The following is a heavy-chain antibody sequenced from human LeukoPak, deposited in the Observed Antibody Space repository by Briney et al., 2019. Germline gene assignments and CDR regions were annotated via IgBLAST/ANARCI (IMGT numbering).Heavy chain of an antibody. V-gene: IGHV1-2*02. CDR3: AREGSIAAAGSHAFDI. CDR1: GYTFTGYY. D-gene: IGHD6-13*01. CDR2: INPNSGGT. J-gene: IGHJ3*02. Sequence: ASVKVSCMASGYTFTGYYMHWVRQAPGQGLEWMGWINPNSGGTNYVQKFQGRVTMTRDTSISTAYMELSRLRSDDTAVYYCAREGSIAAAGSHAFDIWGQGTMVTVSS.